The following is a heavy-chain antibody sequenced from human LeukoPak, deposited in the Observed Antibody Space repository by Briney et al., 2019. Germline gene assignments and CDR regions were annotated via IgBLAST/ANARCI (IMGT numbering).Heavy chain of an antibody. D-gene: IGHD3-10*01. CDR2: ISWNSGSI. Sequence: GGSLRLSCAASGFTFDDYAMHWVRQAPGKGLEWVSGISWNSGSIGYADSVKGRFTISRDNAKNSLYLQMNSLRAEDTAMYYCAKRGSIYYGPGGPFDYWGQGTLVTVSS. CDR1: GFTFDDYA. V-gene: IGHV3-9*01. J-gene: IGHJ4*02. CDR3: AKRGSIYYGPGGPFDY.